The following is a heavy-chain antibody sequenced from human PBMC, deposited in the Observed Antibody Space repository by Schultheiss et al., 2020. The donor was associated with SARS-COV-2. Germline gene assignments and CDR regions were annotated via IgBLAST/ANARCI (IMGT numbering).Heavy chain of an antibody. CDR1: GFTFSSYG. CDR3: TSPKYYDYVWGSYRPTFDY. V-gene: IGHV3-33*08. Sequence: GGSLRLSCAASGFTFSSYGMHWVRQAPGKGLEWVAVIWYDGSNKYYADSVKGRFTISRDNAKNSLYLQMNSLKTEDTAVYYCTSPKYYDYVWGSYRPTFDYWGQGTLVTVSS. CDR2: IWYDGSNK. D-gene: IGHD3-16*02. J-gene: IGHJ4*02.